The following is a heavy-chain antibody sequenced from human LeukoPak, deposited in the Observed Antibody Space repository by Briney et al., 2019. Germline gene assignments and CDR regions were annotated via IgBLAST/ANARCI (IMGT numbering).Heavy chain of an antibody. CDR1: GGSISSSSYY. V-gene: IGHV4-39*01. CDR3: ASGEEQWLVFDFDY. Sequence: SETLSLTCTVSGGSISSSSYYWGWIRQPPGKGLEWIGSIYYSGGTYYNPSLKSRVTISVDTSKNQFSLKLSSVTAADTAVYYCASGEEQWLVFDFDYWGQGTLVTVSS. D-gene: IGHD6-19*01. J-gene: IGHJ4*02. CDR2: IYYSGGT.